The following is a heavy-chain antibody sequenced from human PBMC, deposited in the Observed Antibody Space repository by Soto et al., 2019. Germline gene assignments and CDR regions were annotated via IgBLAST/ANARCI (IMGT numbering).Heavy chain of an antibody. J-gene: IGHJ3*02. D-gene: IGHD5-12*01. V-gene: IGHV3-23*01. CDR3: ARDGQYRTDGFDI. CDR1: GFTYSSHG. Sequence: EAQLLESGGELIQPGGSLRLSCAASGFTYSSHGMSWVRQAPGKGLEWIAGLSRGGGSTYYADSVKGRFTISRDNFKITRDMIVNRLRDEGTALYYCARDGQYRTDGFDIWGQGTMVSVSS. CDR2: LSRGGGST.